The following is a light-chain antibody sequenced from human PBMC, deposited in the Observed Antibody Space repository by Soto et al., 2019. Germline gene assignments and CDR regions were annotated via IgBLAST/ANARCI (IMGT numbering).Light chain of an antibody. V-gene: IGLV2-14*01. J-gene: IGLJ1*01. CDR1: SSDVGGYNY. CDR3: SSHTSSSTSYV. Sequence: QSVLTQHASVSGSPGQSITISCTGTSSDVGGYNYVSWYQQHPGKAPKLMIYDVSNRPSGVSNRFSGSKSANTASLTISGLQAEDEADYYCSSHTSSSTSYVFGTGTKVTVL. CDR2: DVS.